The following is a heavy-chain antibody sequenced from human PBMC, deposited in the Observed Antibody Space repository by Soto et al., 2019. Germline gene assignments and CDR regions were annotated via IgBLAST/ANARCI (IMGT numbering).Heavy chain of an antibody. CDR1: GFTFDDYA. J-gene: IGHJ4*02. V-gene: IGHV3-9*01. CDR2: ISWNSGSI. CDR3: AKDISRYSSSALFDY. Sequence: GGSLRLSCAASGFTFDDYAMHWVRQAPGKGLEWVSGISWNSGSIGYADSVKGRFTISRDNAKNSLYLQMNSLRAEDTALYYCAKDISRYSSSALFDYWGQGTLVTVSS. D-gene: IGHD6-13*01.